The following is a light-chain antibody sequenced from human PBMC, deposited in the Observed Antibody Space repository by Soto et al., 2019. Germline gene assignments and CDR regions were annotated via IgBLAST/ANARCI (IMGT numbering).Light chain of an antibody. Sequence: DFQMTQSPSSLSASVGDRVTITCRASQNINNYLNWYQQRPGKAPKLLIYAASSLQSGVPSRFSGSGSGTDFTLTITSLQPEDFETYYCQQSYNTPDTFGQGTKVEIK. V-gene: IGKV1-39*01. CDR3: QQSYNTPDT. J-gene: IGKJ2*01. CDR2: AAS. CDR1: QNINNY.